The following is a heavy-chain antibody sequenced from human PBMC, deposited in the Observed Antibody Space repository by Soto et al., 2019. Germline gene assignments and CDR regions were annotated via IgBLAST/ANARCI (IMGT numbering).Heavy chain of an antibody. CDR3: AKNQWGNVFDI. D-gene: IGHD3-16*01. Sequence: EVQLLESGGGLVQPGGSLRLSCAASGFAFSSYDMTWVRQAPGKGLEWVSTISKSGATPYYAGSVRGRFTISRDNSKNTLHLQMNSLRAEDTALYYCAKNQWGNVFDIWGQGTMLTVSS. V-gene: IGHV3-23*01. CDR1: GFAFSSYD. CDR2: ISKSGATP. J-gene: IGHJ3*02.